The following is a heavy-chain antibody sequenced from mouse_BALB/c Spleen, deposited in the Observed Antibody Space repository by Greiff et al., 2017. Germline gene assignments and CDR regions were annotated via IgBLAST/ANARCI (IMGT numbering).Heavy chain of an antibody. J-gene: IGHJ4*01. D-gene: IGHD2-14*01. CDR2: ISSGGGST. CDR1: GFAFSSYD. V-gene: IGHV5-12-1*01. CDR3: ARRYGAMDY. Sequence: EVHLVESGGGLVKPGGSLKLSCAASGFAFSSYDMSWVRQTPEKRLEWVAYISSGGGSTYYPDTVKGRFTISRDNAKNTLYLQMSSLKSEDTAMYYCARRYGAMDYWGQGTSVTVSS.